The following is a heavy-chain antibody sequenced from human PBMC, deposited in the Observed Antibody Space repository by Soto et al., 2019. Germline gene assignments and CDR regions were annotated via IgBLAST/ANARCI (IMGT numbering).Heavy chain of an antibody. CDR2: IRPNDGHT. D-gene: IGHD4-4*01. V-gene: IGHV1-18*01. CDR3: AIIGSGDYSDFDY. J-gene: IGHJ4*02. CDR1: GYTFTGYG. Sequence: QVQLIQSGAEVKRPGASVRVSCKGLGYTFTGYGISWVRQAPGQGLEWMGWIRPNDGHTNYAQKFQDRVTMTRDTSTTTVYMDLRSLGSDDTAVYYCAIIGSGDYSDFDYWGQGTLVSVSS.